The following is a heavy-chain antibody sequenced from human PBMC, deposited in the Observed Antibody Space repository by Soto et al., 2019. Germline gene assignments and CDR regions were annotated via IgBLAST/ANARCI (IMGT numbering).Heavy chain of an antibody. D-gene: IGHD6-13*01. CDR3: ARGWIAAAGGFDY. Sequence: QVQLQESGPGLVKPSQPLSLTCTVSGGSISRGGYYWSWIRQHPGKGLERIGYIYYSGSTYYNPSLKSRVTISVDTSKNQFSLKLSSVTAADTAVYYCARGWIAAAGGFDYWGQGTLVTVSS. V-gene: IGHV4-31*03. J-gene: IGHJ4*02. CDR1: GGSISRGGYY. CDR2: IYYSGST.